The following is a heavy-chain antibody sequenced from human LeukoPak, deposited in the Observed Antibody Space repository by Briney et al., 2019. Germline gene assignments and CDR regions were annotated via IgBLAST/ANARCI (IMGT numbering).Heavy chain of an antibody. V-gene: IGHV3-21*01. CDR2: ISSSSSSYI. D-gene: IGHD3-22*01. CDR1: GLTVSSNY. J-gene: IGHJ4*02. CDR3: ARAAPTRTLIGSGADY. Sequence: PGGSLRLSCAASGLTVSSNYMTWVRQAPGKGLEWVSSISSSSSSYIYYADSVKGRFTISRDNAKKSLYLQVNSLRAEDTAVYYCARAAPTRTLIGSGADYWGQGTLVTVSS.